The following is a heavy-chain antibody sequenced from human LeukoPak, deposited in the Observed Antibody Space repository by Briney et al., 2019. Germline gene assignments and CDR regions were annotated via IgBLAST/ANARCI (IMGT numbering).Heavy chain of an antibody. Sequence: ESGPTLVKPTQTLTLTCTFSGFSLSTSGVGVGWIRQPPGKALEWLALIYWDDDKRYSPSLKSRLTITKDTSKNQVVLTMTNMDPVDTATYFCAHRLIPGIAAAGKGFDYWGQGTLVTVSS. D-gene: IGHD6-13*01. CDR1: GFSLSTSGVG. V-gene: IGHV2-5*02. J-gene: IGHJ4*02. CDR3: AHRLIPGIAAAGKGFDY. CDR2: IYWDDDK.